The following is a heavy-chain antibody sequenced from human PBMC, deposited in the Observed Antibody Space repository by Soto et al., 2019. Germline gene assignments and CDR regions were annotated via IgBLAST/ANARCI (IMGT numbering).Heavy chain of an antibody. CDR1: GFTFSSYA. J-gene: IGHJ3*02. V-gene: IGHV3-30-3*01. CDR2: ISYDGSNK. Sequence: GGSLRLSCAASGFTFSSYAMHWVRQAPGKGLEWVAVISYDGSNKYYADSVKGRFTISRDNSKNTLYLQMNSLRAEDTAVYYCGGVDIVVVVAVHGSAFDIWGQGTMVTVSS. D-gene: IGHD2-15*01. CDR3: GGVDIVVVVAVHGSAFDI.